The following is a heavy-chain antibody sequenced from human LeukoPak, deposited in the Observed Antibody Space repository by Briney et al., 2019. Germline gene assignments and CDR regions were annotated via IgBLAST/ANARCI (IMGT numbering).Heavy chain of an antibody. CDR2: VKSENEGGTT. J-gene: IGHJ4*02. Sequence: GGSLRLSCASSSFTFSKTWMSWVRQAPGKGLEWVGRVKSENEGGTTEYAAPVKGRFTISRDDPKKTVSLQMNGLKTEDTAMYFCTTELYCSSTTCPLTFDTWGQGTLVTVSS. CDR1: SFTFSKTW. D-gene: IGHD2-2*01. CDR3: TTELYCSSTTCPLTFDT. V-gene: IGHV3-15*01.